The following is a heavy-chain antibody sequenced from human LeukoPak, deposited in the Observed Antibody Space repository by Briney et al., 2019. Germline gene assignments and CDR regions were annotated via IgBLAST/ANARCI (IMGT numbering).Heavy chain of an antibody. Sequence: GGSLRLSCTASGFTVRSSYMRWVRQAPGKGLEWVSVFYNGGRTFYADSVKGRFTISRDKLKNMLYLQMNSLRTEDTAVYYCARDNTFYCSRTSCYGGYWGQGTLVTVSS. CDR1: GFTVRSSY. CDR2: FYNGGRT. CDR3: ARDNTFYCSRTSCYGGY. V-gene: IGHV3-66*01. D-gene: IGHD2-2*01. J-gene: IGHJ4*02.